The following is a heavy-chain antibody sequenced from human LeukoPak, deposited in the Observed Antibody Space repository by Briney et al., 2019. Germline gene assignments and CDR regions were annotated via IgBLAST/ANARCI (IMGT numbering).Heavy chain of an antibody. CDR3: ASPYCTNGVCHNWFDP. CDR1: GCTFSSYA. D-gene: IGHD2-8*01. Sequence: ASVKVSCKASGCTFSSYAISWVRQAPGQGLEWMGGIIPIFGTANYAQKFQGRVTITADESTGTAYMELSSLRSEDTAVYYCASPYCTNGVCHNWFDPWGQGTLVTVSS. CDR2: IIPIFGTA. J-gene: IGHJ5*02. V-gene: IGHV1-69*13.